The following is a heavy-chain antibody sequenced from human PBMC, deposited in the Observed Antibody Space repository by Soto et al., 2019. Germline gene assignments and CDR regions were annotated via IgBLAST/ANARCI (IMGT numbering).Heavy chain of an antibody. CDR3: ARGATGVVVPAATQWTDAFDI. Sequence: ASVKVSCKASGYTFTSYAMHWVRQAPGQRLEWMGWINAGNGNTKYSQKFQGRVTITRETSASTAYMELSSLRSEDTAVYYCARGATGVVVPAATQWTDAFDIWGQGTMVTVSS. J-gene: IGHJ3*02. CDR2: INAGNGNT. V-gene: IGHV1-3*01. D-gene: IGHD2-2*01. CDR1: GYTFTSYA.